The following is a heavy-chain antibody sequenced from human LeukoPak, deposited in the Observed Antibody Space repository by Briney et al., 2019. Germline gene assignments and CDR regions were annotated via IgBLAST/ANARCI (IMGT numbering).Heavy chain of an antibody. J-gene: IGHJ6*03. Sequence: PSETLSLTCTVSGGSISSYYWSWIRQPAGKGLEWIGRIYTSGSTNYNPSLKSRVTVLVDTSKNQFSLKLSSVTAADTAVYYCARDRVLWYYYYYMDVWGKGTTVTVSS. CDR3: ARDRVLWYYYYYMDV. CDR2: IYTSGST. V-gene: IGHV4-4*07. CDR1: GGSISSYY.